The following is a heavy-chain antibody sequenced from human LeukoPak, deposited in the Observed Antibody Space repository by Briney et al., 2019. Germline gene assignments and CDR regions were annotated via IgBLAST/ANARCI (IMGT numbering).Heavy chain of an antibody. CDR3: ARGGIAVVTFDY. CDR2: INPNSGGT. Sequence: ASVQVSCQASGYPFTCYYMHWMRPAPGQGLEWMGWINPNSGGTNYAQKFQGRVTMTRDTSISTAYMELSRLRSDDTAVYYCARGGIAVVTFDYWGQGTLVTVSS. D-gene: IGHD6-19*01. CDR1: GYPFTCYY. V-gene: IGHV1-2*02. J-gene: IGHJ4*02.